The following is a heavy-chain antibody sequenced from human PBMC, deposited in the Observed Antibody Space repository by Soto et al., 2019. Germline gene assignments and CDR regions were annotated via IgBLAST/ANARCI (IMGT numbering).Heavy chain of an antibody. Sequence: SETLSLTCTVSGGPISSYYWSWIRQPPGKGLEWIGYIYYSGSTNYNPSLKSRVTISVDTSKNQFSLKLSSVTAADTAVYYCARETYYDFWSGYSPLSWFDPWGQGTLVTVSS. CDR2: IYYSGST. V-gene: IGHV4-59*01. CDR1: GGPISSYY. J-gene: IGHJ5*02. CDR3: ARETYYDFWSGYSPLSWFDP. D-gene: IGHD3-3*01.